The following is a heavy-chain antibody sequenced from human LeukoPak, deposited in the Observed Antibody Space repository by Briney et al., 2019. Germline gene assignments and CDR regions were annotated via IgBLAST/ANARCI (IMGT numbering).Heavy chain of an antibody. Sequence: GGSLRLSCAASGFTFSRYWMNWVRQAPGKGLEWVAKIKQDESEKYYADSVKGRFTISRDNAKNSLYPQMNSLRAEDTAVYYCARDGSRGGDNDNWGQGTLVTVSS. J-gene: IGHJ4*02. CDR3: ARDGSRGGDNDN. CDR1: GFTFSRYW. V-gene: IGHV3-7*03. D-gene: IGHD4-17*01. CDR2: IKQDESEK.